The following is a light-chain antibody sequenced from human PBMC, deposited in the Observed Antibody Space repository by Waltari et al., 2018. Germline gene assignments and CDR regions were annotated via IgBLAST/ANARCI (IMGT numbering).Light chain of an antibody. CDR1: QSVSSY. Sequence: EIVLTQSPATLSLSPGERDTLSCRASQSVSSYLAWYQQKPGQAPRLLIYDASNRATGIPARFSGSGSGTDFTLTISSLEPEDFAVYYCQQYNTWPPQDTFGQGTKLEI. CDR3: QQYNTWPPQDT. J-gene: IGKJ2*01. CDR2: DAS. V-gene: IGKV3-11*01.